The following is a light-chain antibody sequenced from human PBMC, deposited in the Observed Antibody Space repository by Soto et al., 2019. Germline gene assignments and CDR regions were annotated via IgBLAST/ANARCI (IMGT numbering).Light chain of an antibody. CDR2: AAS. CDR1: QSISNY. J-gene: IGKJ1*01. Sequence: DIQMTQSPSSLSASVGDRVTITCRASQSISNYLNWYQQKPGKDPNLLIYAASSLQSGVPSRFSGSGSRTDFTLTISSLQPEDFATYYCQQSFSTPRTFGQGTKVEIK. V-gene: IGKV1-39*01. CDR3: QQSFSTPRT.